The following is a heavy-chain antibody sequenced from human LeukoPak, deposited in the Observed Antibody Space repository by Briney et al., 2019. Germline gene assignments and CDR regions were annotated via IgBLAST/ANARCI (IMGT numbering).Heavy chain of an antibody. CDR2: IYYSGST. V-gene: IGHV4-59*01. D-gene: IGHD6-6*01. CDR1: GGPISSYY. CDR3: ARASRPRSSIPYAFDI. J-gene: IGHJ3*02. Sequence: SETLSLTCTVSGGPISSYYWSWIRQPPGKGLEWIGYIYYSGSTNYNPSLKSRVTISVDTSKNQFSLKLSSVTAADTAVYYCARASRPRSSIPYAFDIWGQGTMVTVSS.